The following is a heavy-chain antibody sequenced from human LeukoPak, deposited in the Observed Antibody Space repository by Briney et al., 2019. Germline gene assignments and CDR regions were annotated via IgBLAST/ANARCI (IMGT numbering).Heavy chain of an antibody. CDR3: ARLDRPGGSADY. CDR1: GGSISGSSYY. V-gene: IGHV4-39*01. J-gene: IGHJ4*02. CDR2: IYYSGST. Sequence: SETLSLTCTVSGGSISGSSYYWGWIRQPPGKGLEWIGSIYYSGSTYYNPSLKSRVTISVDTSKNQFSLKLSSVTAADTAVYYCARLDRPGGSADYWGQGTLVIVSS.